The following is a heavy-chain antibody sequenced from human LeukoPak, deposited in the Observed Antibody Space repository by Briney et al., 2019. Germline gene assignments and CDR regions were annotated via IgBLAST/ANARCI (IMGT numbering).Heavy chain of an antibody. D-gene: IGHD3-22*01. J-gene: IGHJ3*02. CDR3: GSDYYDSSGSPRYAFDI. V-gene: IGHV3-49*03. CDR1: GFTFGDYA. Sequence: GGSLRLSCTASGFTFGDYAMSWFRQAPGKGLEWVGFIRSKAYGGTTEYAASVKGRFTISRDDSKSIAYLQMNSLKTEDTAVHYCGSDYYDSSGSPRYAFDIWGQGTMVTVSS. CDR2: IRSKAYGGTT.